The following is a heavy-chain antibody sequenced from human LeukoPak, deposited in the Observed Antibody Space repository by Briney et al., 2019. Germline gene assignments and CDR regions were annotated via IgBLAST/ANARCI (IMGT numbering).Heavy chain of an antibody. CDR3: ASHKGF. Sequence: PSETLSLTCTVTGGSISSSRYYWGWIRQPPGKGLEWIGSIYYSGSTYYNPSLKSRVTISVDTSRNQFSLKLSSVTAADTAVYYCASHKGFWGQGTLVTVSS. CDR2: IYYSGST. CDR1: GGSISSSRYY. J-gene: IGHJ4*02. V-gene: IGHV4-39*07.